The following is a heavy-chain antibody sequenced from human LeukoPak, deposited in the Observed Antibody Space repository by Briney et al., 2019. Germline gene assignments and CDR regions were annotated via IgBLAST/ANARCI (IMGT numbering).Heavy chain of an antibody. D-gene: IGHD2/OR15-2a*01. CDR1: GYDFSGHF. V-gene: IGHV1-2*02. Sequence: ASVKVSCKASGYDFSGHFIHWLRQAPGQGLEWMGWINPESGATIYTQKFQGRVFLTRDTAISTVYMELRWLKADDTAVYYCAREVLLYGLDVWGNGTTVIIS. J-gene: IGHJ6*03. CDR3: AREVLLYGLDV. CDR2: INPESGAT.